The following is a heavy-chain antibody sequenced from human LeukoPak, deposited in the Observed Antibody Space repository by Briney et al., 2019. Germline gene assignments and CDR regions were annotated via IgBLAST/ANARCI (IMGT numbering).Heavy chain of an antibody. J-gene: IGHJ4*02. Sequence: PGGSLRLSCAASGFTIGRHYMSWVRQAPGKGLEWVALSYSGGSTYYGDSVEGRFTISRDNSKSMLFLQMNSLRADDTAVYYCARGPDVDGYIHAPFDYWGQGALVTVSS. CDR3: ARGPDVDGYIHAPFDY. CDR2: SYSGGST. V-gene: IGHV3-53*01. CDR1: GFTIGRHY. D-gene: IGHD5-24*01.